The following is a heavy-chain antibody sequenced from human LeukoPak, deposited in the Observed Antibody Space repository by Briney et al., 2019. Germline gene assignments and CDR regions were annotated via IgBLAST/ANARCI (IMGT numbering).Heavy chain of an antibody. CDR3: TSELGIVGGRRNDC. CDR1: GFTFNIYA. J-gene: IGHJ4*02. V-gene: IGHV3-21*01. Sequence: GGSLRLSCAASGFTFNIYAMNWVRLAPGKGLEWVASISSNSDFMAYADSVRGRFAISRYNARNSMYLPMNSLRVDDPGLYYCTSELGIVGGRRNDCWGQGTLVTVSS. D-gene: IGHD1-26*01. CDR2: ISSNSDFM.